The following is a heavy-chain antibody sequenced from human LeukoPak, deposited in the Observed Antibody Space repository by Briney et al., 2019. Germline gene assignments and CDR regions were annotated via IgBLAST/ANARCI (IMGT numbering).Heavy chain of an antibody. CDR1: GGSISSYY. V-gene: IGHV4-59*01. CDR2: IYYSGST. J-gene: IGHJ6*02. D-gene: IGHD1-20*01. CDR3: AREVYNWNDADPTDCYYYGMDA. Sequence: SETLSLTCTVSGGSISSYYWSWIRQPPGKGLEWIGYIYYSGSTNYNPSLKSRVTISVDTSKNQFSLKLSSVTAADTAVYYCAREVYNWNDADPTDCYYYGMDAWGQGTTVTVSS.